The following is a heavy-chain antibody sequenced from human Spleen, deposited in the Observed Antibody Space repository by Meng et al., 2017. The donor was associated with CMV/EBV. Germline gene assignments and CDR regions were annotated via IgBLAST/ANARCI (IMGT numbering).Heavy chain of an antibody. CDR2: ISAYNGNT. CDR3: ARDTGRGIAVAGTEF. Sequence: SGYTFTSYDLIWVRQAPGQGLEWMGWISAYNGNTNFAQKLQGRVTMTTDTSTSTAYMELRSLRSDDTAVYYCARDTGRGIAVAGTEFWGQGTLVTVSS. V-gene: IGHV1-18*01. D-gene: IGHD6-19*01. J-gene: IGHJ4*02. CDR1: GYTFTSYD.